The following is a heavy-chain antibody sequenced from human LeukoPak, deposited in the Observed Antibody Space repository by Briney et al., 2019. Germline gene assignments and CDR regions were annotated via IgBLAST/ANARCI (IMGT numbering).Heavy chain of an antibody. D-gene: IGHD4-17*01. CDR2: INHSGST. CDR1: GGSFSGYY. J-gene: IGHJ4*02. CDR3: ARPIGDYGLWYYFDY. Sequence: SETLSLTCAVYGGSFSGYYWSWIRQPPGKGLEWIGEINHSGSTNYNPSLKSRVTISVDTSKNQFSLKLSSVTAADTAVYYCARPIGDYGLWYYFDYWGQGTLVTVSS. V-gene: IGHV4-34*01.